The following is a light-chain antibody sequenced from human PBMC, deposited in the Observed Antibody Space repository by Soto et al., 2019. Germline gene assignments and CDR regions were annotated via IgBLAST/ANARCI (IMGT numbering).Light chain of an antibody. CDR1: SRDVGAYTY. J-gene: IGLJ2*01. V-gene: IGLV2-14*01. Sequence: QSALTQPASVSGSPGQTITISCTGTSRDVGAYTYVSWYQQHPAKAPKLMIFEVSDRSSGLSKRFSGSKSGNTASLTISGLPAEDDADYYCSSYATSNTLVFGGGTKLTVL. CDR2: EVS. CDR3: SSYATSNTLV.